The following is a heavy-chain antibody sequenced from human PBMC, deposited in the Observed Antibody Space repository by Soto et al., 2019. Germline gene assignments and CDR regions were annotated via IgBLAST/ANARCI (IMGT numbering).Heavy chain of an antibody. CDR2: IYYSGST. J-gene: IGHJ6*02. D-gene: IGHD3-10*01. CDR3: ARENPRPWFGEMDV. CDR1: GGSISSYY. Sequence: SETLSLTCTVSGGSISSYYWSWIRQPPGKGLEWIGYIYYSGSTNYNPSLKSRVTISVDTSKNQFSLKLSSVTAADTAVYYCARENPRPWFGEMDVWGQGTTVTVSS. V-gene: IGHV4-59*01.